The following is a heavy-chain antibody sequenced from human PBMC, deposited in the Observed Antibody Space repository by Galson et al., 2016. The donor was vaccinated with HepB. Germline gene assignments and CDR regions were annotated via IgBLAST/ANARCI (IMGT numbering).Heavy chain of an antibody. CDR1: GASISGSTYY. CDR3: ARPRLPHYYYGMDV. J-gene: IGHJ6*02. V-gene: IGHV4-39*02. Sequence: SETLSLTCTVSGASISGSTYYWGWIRQPPGKGLEWIASSYAGGSTYSDTSLRSRLTISFDPSKNHFSLRLSSVTAADTAVYYCARPRLPHYYYGMDVWGQGTTGTVSS. CDR2: SYAGGST.